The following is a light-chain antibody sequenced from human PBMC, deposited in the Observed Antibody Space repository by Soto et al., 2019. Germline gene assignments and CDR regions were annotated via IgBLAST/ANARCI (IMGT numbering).Light chain of an antibody. V-gene: IGLV2-14*01. CDR3: SSYTSTSTVV. CDR1: SSDVGGYNY. J-gene: IGLJ2*01. Sequence: QSVLTQPASVSGSPGQSITISCTGTSSDVGGYNYVSWYQHHPGKAPKLLIYEVTDRPSGVSNRFSASKSGNTASLTISGLQAEDEADYYCSSYTSTSTVVFGGGTKLTV. CDR2: EVT.